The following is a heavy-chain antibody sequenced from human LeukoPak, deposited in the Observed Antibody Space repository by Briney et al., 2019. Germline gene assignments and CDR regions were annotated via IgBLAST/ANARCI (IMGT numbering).Heavy chain of an antibody. D-gene: IGHD3-22*01. CDR3: ARLGYYDSSGYLY. CDR2: ISSSSSYI. Sequence: GGSLRLSCAASGLTFSSYSMNWVRQAPGKGLEWVSSISSSSSYIYYADSVKGRFTISRDNAKNSLYLQMNSLRAEDTAVYYCARLGYYDSSGYLYWGQGTLVTVSS. V-gene: IGHV3-21*01. CDR1: GLTFSSYS. J-gene: IGHJ4*02.